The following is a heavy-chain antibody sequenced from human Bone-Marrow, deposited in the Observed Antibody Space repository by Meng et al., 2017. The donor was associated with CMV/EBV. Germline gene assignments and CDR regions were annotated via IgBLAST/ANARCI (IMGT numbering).Heavy chain of an antibody. J-gene: IGHJ4*02. CDR2: INSDGSST. D-gene: IGHD3-22*01. CDR3: ARDTYYYDSIGLGY. Sequence: SGFTCSLYWVPWVRRAPGEGLGWVSRINSDGSSTSYADSVQGRFTISRDNTKNTLYLQMNSLRAEGTAVYYCARDTYYYDSIGLGYWGQGTLVTVSS. V-gene: IGHV3-74*01. CDR1: GFTCSLYW.